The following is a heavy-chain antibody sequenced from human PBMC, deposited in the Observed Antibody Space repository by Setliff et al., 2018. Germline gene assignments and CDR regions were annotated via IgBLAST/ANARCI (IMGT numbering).Heavy chain of an antibody. Sequence: PSETLSLTCTVSGGSISSSSYYWGWIRQTPGKGLEWIVSTYYGGSTNYNPSLKGRATLSIDASKKQFSLKLTSVTAADTAVYYCARMSGFLYMDVWGKGTTVTVSS. J-gene: IGHJ6*03. D-gene: IGHD3-3*01. CDR1: GGSISSSSYY. V-gene: IGHV4-39*07. CDR3: ARMSGFLYMDV. CDR2: TYYGGST.